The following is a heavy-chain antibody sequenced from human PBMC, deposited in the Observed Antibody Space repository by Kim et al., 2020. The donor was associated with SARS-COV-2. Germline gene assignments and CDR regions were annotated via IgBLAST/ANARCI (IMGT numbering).Heavy chain of an antibody. CDR2: ISSSSSYT. CDR1: GFTFSDYY. J-gene: IGHJ4*02. D-gene: IGHD5-12*01. Sequence: GGSLRLSCAASGFTFSDYYMSWIRQAPGKGLEWVSHISSSSSYTNYADSVKGRFTISRDNAKNSLYLQMNSLRAEDTAVYYCARAGPVEMATIFYYWGQGTLVTVSS. V-gene: IGHV3-11*05. CDR3: ARAGPVEMATIFYY.